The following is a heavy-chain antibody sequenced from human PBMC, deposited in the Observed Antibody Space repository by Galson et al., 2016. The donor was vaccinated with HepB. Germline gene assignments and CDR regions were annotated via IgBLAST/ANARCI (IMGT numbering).Heavy chain of an antibody. Sequence: KSYADSVKGRFTISRDNYKDTGYLQMNSLRAEDTAVYYCARRGYCSGGDCYHYFDDWGPGTLVTVSS. V-gene: IGHV3-30*01. D-gene: IGHD2-15*01. CDR2: K. J-gene: IGHJ4*02. CDR3: ARRGYCSGGDCYHYFDD.